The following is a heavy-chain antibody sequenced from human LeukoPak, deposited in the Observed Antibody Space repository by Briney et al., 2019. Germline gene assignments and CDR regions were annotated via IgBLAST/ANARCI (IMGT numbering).Heavy chain of an antibody. V-gene: IGHV3-9*01. CDR1: GFTFDDYA. J-gene: IGHJ4*02. CDR3: AKDKGSGWSGIDY. CDR2: INWKSGSI. D-gene: IGHD6-19*01. Sequence: GGSLRLSCAASGFTFDDYAMHWVRQTPGKGLEWVSGINWKSGSIGYADSVKGRFTISRDNAKNSLYLQMNSLRPEDTAFYYCAKDKGSGWSGIDYWDQGTLVTVSS.